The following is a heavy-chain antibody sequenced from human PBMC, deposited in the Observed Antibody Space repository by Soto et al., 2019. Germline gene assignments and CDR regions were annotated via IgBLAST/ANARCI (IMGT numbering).Heavy chain of an antibody. D-gene: IGHD2-8*01. J-gene: IGHJ4*02. Sequence: VGSLRLSCAASGFTFSSYAMSWVRQAPGKGLEWVSAISGSGGSTYYADSVKGRFTISRDNSKNTLYLQMNSLRAEDTAVYYCAKNGRGVLMVYATPLDYWGQGP. CDR2: ISGSGGST. CDR1: GFTFSSYA. V-gene: IGHV3-23*01. CDR3: AKNGRGVLMVYATPLDY.